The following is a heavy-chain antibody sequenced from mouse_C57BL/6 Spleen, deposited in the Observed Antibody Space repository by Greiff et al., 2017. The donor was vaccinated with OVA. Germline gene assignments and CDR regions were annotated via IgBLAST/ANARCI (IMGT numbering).Heavy chain of an antibody. V-gene: IGHV3-6*01. D-gene: IGHD1-1*01. Sequence: EVKLQESGPGLVKPSQSLSLTCSVTGYSITSGYYWNWIRQFPGNKLEWMGYISYDGSNNYNPSLKNRISITRDTSKNQFFLKLNSVTTEDTATYYCARGGVSYGSSYDAMDYWGQGTSVTVSA. CDR2: ISYDGSN. CDR1: GYSITSGYY. CDR3: ARGGVSYGSSYDAMDY. J-gene: IGHJ4*01.